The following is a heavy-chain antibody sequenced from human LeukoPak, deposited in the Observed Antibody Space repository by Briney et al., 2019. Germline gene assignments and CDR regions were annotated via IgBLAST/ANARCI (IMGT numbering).Heavy chain of an antibody. J-gene: IGHJ5*02. V-gene: IGHV3-33*01. D-gene: IGHD1-7*01. CDR1: GFTFSSYG. CDR2: IWYDGSNK. CDR3: ARARGITGTPYNWFDP. Sequence: GGSLRLSCAASGFTFSSYGMHWIRQAPGKGLEWVAVIWYDGSNKYYADSVKGRFTISRDDSKNTLYLQMNSLRAEDTAVYHCARARGITGTPYNWFDPWGQGTLVTVSS.